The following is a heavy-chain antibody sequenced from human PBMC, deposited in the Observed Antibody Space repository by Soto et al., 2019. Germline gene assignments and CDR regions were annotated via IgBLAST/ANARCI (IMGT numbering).Heavy chain of an antibody. J-gene: IGHJ4*02. CDR3: AKGVGALDIDY. V-gene: IGHV3-23*01. CDR1: EFTFSSYA. D-gene: IGHD1-26*01. CDR2: ISCSGGST. Sequence: GGSLGLSCAASEFTFSSYAISWVRQAPGKGLEWVSAISCSGGSTYYADSVKGRFTISRDNSKNTLYLQMNSLRAEDTAVYYCAKGVGALDIDYWGRGTLVTVSS.